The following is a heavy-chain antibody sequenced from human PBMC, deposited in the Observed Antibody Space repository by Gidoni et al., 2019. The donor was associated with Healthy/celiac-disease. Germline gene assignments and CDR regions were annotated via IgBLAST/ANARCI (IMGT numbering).Heavy chain of an antibody. CDR1: GGSFSGYY. Sequence: QVQLQQWGAGLLQPSETLSLTCAVYGGSFSGYYWSWIRQPPGKGLEWIGESNHSGSTNYNPSLKSRVTISVDTSKNQFSLKLSSVTAADTAVYYCARVGWKQQLVRGPFDYWGQGTLVTVSS. J-gene: IGHJ4*02. V-gene: IGHV4-34*01. D-gene: IGHD6-13*01. CDR3: ARVGWKQQLVRGPFDY. CDR2: SNHSGST.